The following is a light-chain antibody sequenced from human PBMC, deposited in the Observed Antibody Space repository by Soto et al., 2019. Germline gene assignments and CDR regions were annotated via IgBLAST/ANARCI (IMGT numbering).Light chain of an antibody. CDR2: LTS. CDR3: HQRQSWART. J-gene: IGKJ1*01. V-gene: IGKV3-11*01. Sequence: EIVLTQSPATLSSFPGERATLSCRASQAVNTRLAWYQHKPGQAPSLLTYLTSNRATGIPARFSGSGSGTDFTLTISSLEPEDSAVYYCHQRQSWARTFGQGTKVDIK. CDR1: QAVNTR.